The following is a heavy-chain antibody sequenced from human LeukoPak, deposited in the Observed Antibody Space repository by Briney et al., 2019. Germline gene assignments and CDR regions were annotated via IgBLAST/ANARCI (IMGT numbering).Heavy chain of an antibody. CDR1: GFTFIHYV. J-gene: IGHJ4*02. V-gene: IGHV3-23*01. CDR2: INSYGAYT. CDR3: AKRDSSGSYYFDY. D-gene: IGHD3-22*01. Sequence: SLPLSCPSTGFTFIHYVMHSVRPAPGKELEGVSTINSYGAYTYYADSVRGRFTISRDNSKNTLYLQMNSLRAEDTAVFYCAKRDSSGSYYFDYWGQGTLVTVSS.